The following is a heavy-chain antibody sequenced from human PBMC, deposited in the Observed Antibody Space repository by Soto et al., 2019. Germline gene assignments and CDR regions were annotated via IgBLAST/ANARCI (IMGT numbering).Heavy chain of an antibody. CDR2: IYPGDSDT. J-gene: IGHJ4*02. D-gene: IGHD6-19*01. CDR1: GYSFTSYW. Sequence: GESLKISCKGSGYSFTSYWIGWVRQMPGKGLEWMGIIYPGDSDTRYSPSFQGQVTISADKSISTAYLQWSSLKASDTAMYYCARHPLSSYPVAGTFDYWGQGTLVTVSS. CDR3: ARHPLSSYPVAGTFDY. V-gene: IGHV5-51*01.